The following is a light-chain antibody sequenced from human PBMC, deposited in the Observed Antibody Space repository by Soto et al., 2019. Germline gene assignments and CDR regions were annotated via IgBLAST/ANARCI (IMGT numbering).Light chain of an antibody. CDR3: SSYAGSNRVV. CDR1: SSDVGGYNY. J-gene: IGLJ2*01. V-gene: IGLV2-8*01. CDR2: EVS. Sequence: QSALTQPPSASGSPGQSVTISCTGTSSDVGGYNYVSWYQHHPGQAPKLMISEVSKRPSGVPDRFSGSKSGNTASLTVAGLHAEDEAHYYCSSYAGSNRVVFGGGTKVTVL.